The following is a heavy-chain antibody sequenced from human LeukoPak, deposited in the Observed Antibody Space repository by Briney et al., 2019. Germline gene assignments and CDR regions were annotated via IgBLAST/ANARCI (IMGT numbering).Heavy chain of an antibody. J-gene: IGHJ4*02. D-gene: IGHD3-22*01. Sequence: GESLKISCKGSGYSFTTYWIGWVRPMPGKGLGWVGIIYPADSAAKYSPSFQGQVTISANKSISTAYLQWSSLKASDTAMYYCARLDDSSGYYSHFDYWGQGTLVTVAS. V-gene: IGHV5-51*01. CDR3: ARLDDSSGYYSHFDY. CDR1: GYSFTTYW. CDR2: IYPADSAA.